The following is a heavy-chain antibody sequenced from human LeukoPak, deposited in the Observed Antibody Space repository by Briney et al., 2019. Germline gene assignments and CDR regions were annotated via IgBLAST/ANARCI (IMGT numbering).Heavy chain of an antibody. CDR2: INTDGSST. CDR3: ARNHYYYYMDV. J-gene: IGHJ6*03. Sequence: GGSLRLSCAASGFIFSSYWMHWVRQARGKGLVWVSRINTDGSSTSYADSVKGRFTISRDNAKNTLYLQMNSLRAEDTAVYYCARNHYYYYMDVWGKGTTVTVSS. V-gene: IGHV3-74*01. CDR1: GFIFSSYW.